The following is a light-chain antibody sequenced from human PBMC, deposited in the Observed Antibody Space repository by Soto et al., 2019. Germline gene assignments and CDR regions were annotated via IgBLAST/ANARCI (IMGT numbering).Light chain of an antibody. V-gene: IGKV1-5*03. CDR1: QSISSW. Sequence: DIQNTQSPSTLSAPVGDRVTITCRASQSISSWLAWYQQKPGKAPKLLIYKASSLESGVPSRFSGSGSGTEFTLTISSLQPDDFATYYCQQYNSYWTFGQGTKVDIK. CDR2: KAS. CDR3: QQYNSYWT. J-gene: IGKJ1*01.